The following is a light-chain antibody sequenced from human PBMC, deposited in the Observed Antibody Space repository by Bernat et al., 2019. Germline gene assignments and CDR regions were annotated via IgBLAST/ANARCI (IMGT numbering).Light chain of an antibody. CDR1: QRLSDS. CDR2: MAS. Sequence: DIQLTQSPSTLSASVGDRVTITCQASQRLSDSLAWYQQKPGKAPKLLIYMASTLETGVPPRFSGSGSGTEFTLIISSLQPEDFATYYCQQYAAYLTFGQGTKVEV. J-gene: IGKJ1*01. V-gene: IGKV1-5*03. CDR3: QQYAAYLT.